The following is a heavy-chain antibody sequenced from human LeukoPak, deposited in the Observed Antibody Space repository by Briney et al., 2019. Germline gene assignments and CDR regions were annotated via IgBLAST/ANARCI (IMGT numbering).Heavy chain of an antibody. CDR3: ARVNNWNDLGAFDI. CDR2: IIPILGIA. D-gene: IGHD1-20*01. CDR1: GGTFSSYA. Sequence: SVKVSCKASGGTFSSYAISWVRQAPGQGLEWMGRIIPILGIANYAQKFQGRVTMTRNTSISTAYMELSSLRSEDTAVYYCARVNNWNDLGAFDIWGQGTMVTVSS. V-gene: IGHV1-69*04. J-gene: IGHJ3*02.